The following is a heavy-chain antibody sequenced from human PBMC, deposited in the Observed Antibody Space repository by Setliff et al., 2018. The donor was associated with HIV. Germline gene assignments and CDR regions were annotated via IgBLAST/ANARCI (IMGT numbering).Heavy chain of an antibody. D-gene: IGHD2-2*01. CDR1: GGSISSSSYY. J-gene: IGHJ6*03. V-gene: IGHV4-39*01. Sequence: SETLSLTCTVSGGSISSSSYYWGWIRQPPGRGLEWIGSIYYSGSTYYNPSLKSRVTISVDTSKNQFSLKLSSVTAADTAVYYCARVDCSSTSCYRDYYYYMDVWGKGTTVTVSS. CDR3: ARVDCSSTSCYRDYYYYMDV. CDR2: IYYSGST.